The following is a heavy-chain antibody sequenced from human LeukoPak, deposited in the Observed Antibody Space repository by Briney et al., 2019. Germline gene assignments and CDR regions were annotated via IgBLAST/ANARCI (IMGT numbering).Heavy chain of an antibody. CDR2: IIPIFGTA. CDR1: GRTFSSYA. V-gene: IGHV1-69*13. CDR3: ASTRGMTTVTYFYFDY. Sequence: GASVKVSCKASGRTFSSYAISWVRQAPGQGLEWMGGIIPIFGTANYAQKFQGRVTITADESTSTAYMELSSLRSEDTAVYYCASTRGMTTVTYFYFDYWGQGTLVTVSS. D-gene: IGHD4-17*01. J-gene: IGHJ4*02.